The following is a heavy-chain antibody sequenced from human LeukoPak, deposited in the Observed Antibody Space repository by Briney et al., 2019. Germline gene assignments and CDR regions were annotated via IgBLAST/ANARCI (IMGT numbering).Heavy chain of an antibody. J-gene: IGHJ3*02. V-gene: IGHV3-21*04. Sequence: PGGSLRLSCAASGFTFSSYSMNWVRQTPGKGLEWVSSISSSSSYIYYADSVKGRFTISRDNAKNSLYLQMNSLRAEDTAVYYCARDHQQQLVHYAFDIWGQGTMVTVSS. CDR2: ISSSSSYI. CDR1: GFTFSSYS. D-gene: IGHD6-13*01. CDR3: ARDHQQQLVHYAFDI.